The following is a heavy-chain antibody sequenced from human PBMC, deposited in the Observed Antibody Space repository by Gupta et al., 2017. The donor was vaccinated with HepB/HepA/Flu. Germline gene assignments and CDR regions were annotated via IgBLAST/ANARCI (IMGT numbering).Heavy chain of an antibody. D-gene: IGHD2-8*02. V-gene: IGHV3-7*01. CDR1: GFTFRSHY. Sequence: EVQLVESGGDLVQPGGSLSLSCAASGFTFRSHYMSWVRQAPGKGLAWVATIKPDGDDKYYVDSLKGRFTISRDNAKNSLFLQMNNLREEDTAVYDGARVSHYGGVNFDYWGQGTLVSVSS. CDR2: IKPDGDDK. J-gene: IGHJ4*02. CDR3: ARVSHYGGVNFDY.